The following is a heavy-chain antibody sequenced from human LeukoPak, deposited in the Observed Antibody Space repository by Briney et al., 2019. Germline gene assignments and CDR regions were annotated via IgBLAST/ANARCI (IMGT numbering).Heavy chain of an antibody. J-gene: IGHJ4*02. CDR1: GFTFSSYW. Sequence: GGPLRLSCAASGFTFSSYWMHWVRQAPGMGLVWVSRINTDGSSTTYADSVKGRFTISRDSAKNTLYLQMNSLRAEDTAVYYCARTVPGYFFDSWGQGTLVTVSS. V-gene: IGHV3-74*01. D-gene: IGHD3-10*01. CDR3: ARTVPGYFFDS. CDR2: INTDGSST.